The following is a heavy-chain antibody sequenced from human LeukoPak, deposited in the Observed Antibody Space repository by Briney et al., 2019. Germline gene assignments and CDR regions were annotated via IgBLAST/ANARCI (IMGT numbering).Heavy chain of an antibody. CDR2: IKQDGSDK. D-gene: IGHD2-2*01. J-gene: IGHJ3*02. CDR3: ARLSDTEGSSTCYRASDI. V-gene: IGHV3-7*01. CDR1: GFSFASHW. Sequence: PGGSLRLSCAASGFSFASHWMSWVRQVPGKGLEWVANIKQDGSDKKYVESVKGRFTISRDNAKNSLYLQMNSLRVEDTAVYYCARLSDTEGSSTCYRASDIWGQGTMVTVSS.